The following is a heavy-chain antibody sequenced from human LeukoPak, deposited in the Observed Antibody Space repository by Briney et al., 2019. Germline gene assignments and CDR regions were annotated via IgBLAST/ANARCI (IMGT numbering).Heavy chain of an antibody. CDR2: IWYDGSNK. Sequence: GGSLRLSCAASGFTFSNYGMHWVRQAPGKWLEWVAVIWYDGSNKDYADSVKDRFTISRDNSKNTLYLQMNSLRAEDTAVYYCAKRAEGNSGHNGPDYWGQGTLVTVSS. D-gene: IGHD6-19*01. J-gene: IGHJ4*02. CDR1: GFTFSNYG. V-gene: IGHV3-33*06. CDR3: AKRAEGNSGHNGPDY.